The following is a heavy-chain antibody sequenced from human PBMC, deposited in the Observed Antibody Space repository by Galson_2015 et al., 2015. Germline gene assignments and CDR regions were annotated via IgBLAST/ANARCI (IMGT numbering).Heavy chain of an antibody. V-gene: IGHV3-23*01. D-gene: IGHD3-22*01. Sequence: SLRLSCAASGFTFSSYAMSWVRQAPGKGLEWVSAISGSGGSTYYADSVKGRFTISRDNSKNTLYLQMNSLRAEDTAVYYCAKGHKYYYDSSGDSDDYWGQGTLVTVSS. CDR1: GFTFSSYA. CDR3: AKGHKYYYDSSGDSDDY. J-gene: IGHJ4*02. CDR2: ISGSGGST.